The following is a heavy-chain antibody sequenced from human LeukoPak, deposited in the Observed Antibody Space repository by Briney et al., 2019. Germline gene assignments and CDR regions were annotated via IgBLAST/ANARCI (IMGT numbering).Heavy chain of an antibody. CDR1: GGTFSSYA. CDR3: ARALRFLEWYNAFDI. CDR2: IIPIFGTA. Sequence: SVKVSCKASGGTFSSYAISWVRQAPGQGLEWMGGIIPIFGTANYAQKFQGRVTITADESTSTAYMELSSLRSEDTAVYYCARALRFLEWYNAFDIWGQGTMVTVSS. J-gene: IGHJ3*02. D-gene: IGHD3-3*01. V-gene: IGHV1-69*13.